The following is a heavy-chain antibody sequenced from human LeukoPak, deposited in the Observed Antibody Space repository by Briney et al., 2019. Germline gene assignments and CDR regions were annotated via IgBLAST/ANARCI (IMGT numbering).Heavy chain of an antibody. V-gene: IGHV3-33*01. Sequence: GGPLRLSCAASGFTFSRFRMDWVRKAQGNGLEWEASIWYDGINKYYADHVKGRFTISRHNSENRLYRQMDSLGAGDTAVYYCACPRQQLAWYFDYCGQGTLVTVSS. J-gene: IGHJ4*02. CDR2: IWYDGINK. CDR1: GFTFSRFR. CDR3: ACPRQQLAWYFDY. D-gene: IGHD6-13*01.